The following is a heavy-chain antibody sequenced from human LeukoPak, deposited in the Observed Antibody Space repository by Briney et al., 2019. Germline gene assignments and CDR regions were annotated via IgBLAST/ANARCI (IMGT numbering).Heavy chain of an antibody. CDR1: GGTFSSYT. J-gene: IGHJ6*02. D-gene: IGHD1-20*01. CDR2: IIPILGIA. V-gene: IGHV1-69*02. CDR3: AGAAYNWNDYYYYGMDV. Sequence: SVKLSCKASGGTFSSYTISWVRQAPGQGLEWMGRIIPILGIANYAQKFQGRVTITADKSTSTAYMELSSLRSEDTAVYYCAGAAYNWNDYYYYGMDVWGQGTTVTVSS.